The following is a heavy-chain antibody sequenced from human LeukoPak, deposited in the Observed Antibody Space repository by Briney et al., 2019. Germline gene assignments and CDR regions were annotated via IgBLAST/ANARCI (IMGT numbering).Heavy chain of an antibody. D-gene: IGHD2-15*01. CDR3: ARDLGGWYFDY. CDR1: GFTFSSYA. J-gene: IGHJ4*02. CDR2: ISGSGGST. Sequence: GGSLRLSCAASGFTFSSYAMSSVRQAPGKGLEWVSAISGSGGSTYYADSVKGRFTISRDNSKNTLYLQMNSLRAEDTAVYYCARDLGGWYFDYWGQGTLVTVSS. V-gene: IGHV3-23*01.